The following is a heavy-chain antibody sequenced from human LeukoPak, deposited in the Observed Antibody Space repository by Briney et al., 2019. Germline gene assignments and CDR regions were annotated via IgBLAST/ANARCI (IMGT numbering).Heavy chain of an antibody. V-gene: IGHV3-64*01. CDR1: GFTFSSYA. D-gene: IGHD3-10*01. CDR3: ARGLEYGSGSYYPPDY. J-gene: IGHJ4*02. CDR2: INGNGGDT. Sequence: GGSLRLSCTASGFTFSSYAMHWVRQAPGKGLEHLSVINGNGGDTFYANSVKGRFTISRDNSKNTLYLQMNSLRAEDTAVYYCARGLEYGSGSYYPPDYWGQGTLVTVSS.